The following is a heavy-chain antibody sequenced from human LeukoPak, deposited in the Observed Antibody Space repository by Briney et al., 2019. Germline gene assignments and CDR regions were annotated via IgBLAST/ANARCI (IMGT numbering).Heavy chain of an antibody. V-gene: IGHV3-23*01. J-gene: IGHJ3*02. D-gene: IGHD3-16*01. Sequence: GGSLRLSCAASGFTFSSYVMNWVRQAPGKGLEWGSGISDSGGSTYYADSVKGRFTISRDNSKNTLYLQMDSLRAEDTAIYYCAKDQTSNRIMDAFDIWGQGTMVTVSS. CDR3: AKDQTSNRIMDAFDI. CDR1: GFTFSSYV. CDR2: ISDSGGST.